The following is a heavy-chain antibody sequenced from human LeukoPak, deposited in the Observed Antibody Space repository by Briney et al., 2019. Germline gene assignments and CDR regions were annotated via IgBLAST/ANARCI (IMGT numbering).Heavy chain of an antibody. CDR3: ARYLTIAAAPCYFDY. D-gene: IGHD6-13*01. Sequence: SETLSLTCTVSGGSISSGGYYWSWIRQHPGKGLEWIGYIYYSGSTYYNPSLKSRVTISVDTSKNQFSLKLSFVTAADTAVYYCARYLTIAAAPCYFDYWGQGTLVTVSS. J-gene: IGHJ4*02. CDR1: GGSISSGGYY. CDR2: IYYSGST. V-gene: IGHV4-31*03.